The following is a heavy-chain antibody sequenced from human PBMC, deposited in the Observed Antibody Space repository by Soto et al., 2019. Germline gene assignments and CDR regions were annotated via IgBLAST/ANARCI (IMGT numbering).Heavy chain of an antibody. CDR3: ARFTRGSSGDY. CDR1: GFTFNTYW. Sequence: EVQLVESGGDLVQPGGSLRLSCVASGFTFNTYWMSWGRQAPGKGLEWVANIKEDGSDKYYVDSVKGRFTISRDNAKNLLYLQMNSLGAGDTAMYYGARFTRGSSGDYWGQGTLVTVSS. J-gene: IGHJ4*02. CDR2: IKEDGSDK. D-gene: IGHD6-25*01. V-gene: IGHV3-7*01.